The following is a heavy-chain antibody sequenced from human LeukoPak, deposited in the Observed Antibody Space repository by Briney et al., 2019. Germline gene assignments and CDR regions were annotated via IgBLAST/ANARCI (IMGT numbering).Heavy chain of an antibody. CDR2: INPTGTST. J-gene: IGHJ5*02. Sequence: ASVKVSCKASGDTFSSYYMHWVRQAPGQGLEWMGIINPTGTSTLYAQNFQGRVTLTRDMSTTTDYMELRSLTSEDTAVYYCARDHSVGDIAWWFDPWGQGTLVSVSS. CDR3: ARDHSVGDIAWWFDP. D-gene: IGHD3-10*01. V-gene: IGHV1-46*01. CDR1: GDTFSSYY.